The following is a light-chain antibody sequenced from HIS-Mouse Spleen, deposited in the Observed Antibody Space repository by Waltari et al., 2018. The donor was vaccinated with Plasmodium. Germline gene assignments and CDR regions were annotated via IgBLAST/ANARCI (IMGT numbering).Light chain of an antibody. CDR3: QQSYSTWT. Sequence: DIQMTQSPSSLSASVGDRVTITCRASQSISNYLNWYQQKPGKAPKFLIYAASTLQSGVPSRFSGSGSGTDFTLTISSLHPEDFATYYCQQSYSTWTFGQGTKVEIK. J-gene: IGKJ1*01. CDR1: QSISNY. V-gene: IGKV1-39*01. CDR2: AAS.